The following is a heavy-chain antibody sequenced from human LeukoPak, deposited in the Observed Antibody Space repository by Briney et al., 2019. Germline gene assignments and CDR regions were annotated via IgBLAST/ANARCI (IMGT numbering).Heavy chain of an antibody. J-gene: IGHJ4*02. CDR3: ARFVGACSGGSCYSDS. CDR1: GYSFTSYW. D-gene: IGHD2-15*01. V-gene: IGHV5-51*01. CDR2: IYPGDSDT. Sequence: GESLKISCKGSGYSFTSYWIGWVRQMPGKGLEWMGIIYPGDSDTRYSPSFQGQVTISADKSISTAYLQWNSLKASDTAMYYCARFVGACSGGSCYSDSWGQGTLVTVSS.